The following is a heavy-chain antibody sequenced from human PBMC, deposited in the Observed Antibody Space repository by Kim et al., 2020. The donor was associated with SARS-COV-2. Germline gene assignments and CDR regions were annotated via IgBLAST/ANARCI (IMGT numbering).Heavy chain of an antibody. Sequence: GGSLRLSCEGSGFTFSSYWMSWVRQAPGKGLEWVANINQDGSEKYYMDAVKGRFTISRENGKNSLYLQMNRLRAEDTAVYFCARGRGAGTGYWGQGILVTV. D-gene: IGHD6-19*01. V-gene: IGHV3-7*01. J-gene: IGHJ4*02. CDR1: GFTFSSYW. CDR2: INQDGSEK. CDR3: ARGRGAGTGY.